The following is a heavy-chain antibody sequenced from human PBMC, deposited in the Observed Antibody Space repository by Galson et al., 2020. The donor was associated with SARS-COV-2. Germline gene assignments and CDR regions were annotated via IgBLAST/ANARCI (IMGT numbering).Heavy chain of an antibody. D-gene: IGHD6-13*01. J-gene: IGHJ4*02. V-gene: IGHV3-53*01. CDR2: IYSAGNT. CDR3: ARDSFSNTWYTGFDS. Sequence: GESLKISCAASGFSVNNNYMNWVRQTPGKGLEWVSVIYSAGNTYYADSVKGRFTVSRDKSKNTLYLQMNSLRAEDTAVYYCARDSFSNTWYTGFDSWGQGTLVTVSS. CDR1: GFSVNNNY.